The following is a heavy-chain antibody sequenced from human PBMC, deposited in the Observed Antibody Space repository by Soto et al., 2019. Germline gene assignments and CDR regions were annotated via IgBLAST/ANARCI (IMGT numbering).Heavy chain of an antibody. CDR3: ARIKWGLNYYNGMDV. J-gene: IGHJ6*02. CDR2: INPKTAAT. CDR1: GYSFSDYF. D-gene: IGHD1-26*01. Sequence: ASVKVSCKPSGYSFSDYFIQWVRQAPGQGLEWVAWINPKTAATNYAKKFQCRVSLTWDTSSTTAYMELTRLRPDDTAVYYCARIKWGLNYYNGMDVWGQGTTVTVSS. V-gene: IGHV1-2*02.